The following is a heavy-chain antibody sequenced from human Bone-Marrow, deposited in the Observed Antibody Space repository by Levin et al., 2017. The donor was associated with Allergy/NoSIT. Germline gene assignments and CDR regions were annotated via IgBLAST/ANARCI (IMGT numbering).Heavy chain of an antibody. CDR1: GFTFSNTW. V-gene: IGHV3-15*07. CDR3: TTEAIGAAGHGDLQH. J-gene: IGHJ1*01. CDR2: IKRKSDGGTA. D-gene: IGHD6-13*01. Sequence: GGSLRLSCAASGFTFSNTWMNWVRQAPGKGLEWVGHIKRKSDGGTADYAAPVKGRFTISRDDSKTTVSLQMNSLKTEDTAVYYCTTEAIGAAGHGDLQHWGQGALVTVS.